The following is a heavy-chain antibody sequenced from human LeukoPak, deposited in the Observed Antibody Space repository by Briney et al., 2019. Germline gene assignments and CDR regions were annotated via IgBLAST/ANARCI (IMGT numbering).Heavy chain of an antibody. Sequence: SETLSLTCTVSGGSISSYYWRWIRQPPGKGLEWIGYIYYSGSTNYNPSLKSRVTISVDTSKNQFSLKLSSVTAADTAVYYCAKTPRAKYSSGWYGNYWGQGTLVTVSS. V-gene: IGHV4-59*12. CDR1: GGSISSYY. CDR2: IYYSGST. CDR3: AKTPRAKYSSGWYGNY. D-gene: IGHD6-19*01. J-gene: IGHJ4*02.